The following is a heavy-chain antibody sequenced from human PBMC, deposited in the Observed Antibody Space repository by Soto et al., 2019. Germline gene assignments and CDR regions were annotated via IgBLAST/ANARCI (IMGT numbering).Heavy chain of an antibody. J-gene: IGHJ4*02. Sequence: QMHLVESGGGVVQPGRSLTLSCVASGFTFTSYGIHWVRQAPGKGLEWVAVIWYDGSNKYYGDSVKGRFSISRDNSKNTVYLQMNSLRAEDTAVYYCARARRFLEWLDYCGQGRLVSVSS. CDR1: GFTFTSYG. CDR2: IWYDGSNK. V-gene: IGHV3-33*01. CDR3: ARARRFLEWLDY. D-gene: IGHD3-3*01.